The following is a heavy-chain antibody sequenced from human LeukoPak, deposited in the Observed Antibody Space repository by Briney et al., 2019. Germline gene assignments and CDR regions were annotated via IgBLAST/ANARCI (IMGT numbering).Heavy chain of an antibody. D-gene: IGHD3-10*01. V-gene: IGHV1-69*05. Sequence: SVKVSCKASGGTFSSYAISWVRQAPGQGLEWMGRIIPIFGTANYAQKFQGRVTITTDESTSTAYMELSSLRSEDTAVYYCASDATMVRGAPHYWGQGTLVAVPS. J-gene: IGHJ4*02. CDR1: GGTFSSYA. CDR2: IIPIFGTA. CDR3: ASDATMVRGAPHY.